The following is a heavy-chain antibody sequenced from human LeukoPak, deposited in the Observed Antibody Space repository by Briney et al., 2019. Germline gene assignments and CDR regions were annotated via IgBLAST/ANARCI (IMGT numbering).Heavy chain of an antibody. CDR3: ARRSYYYD. J-gene: IGHJ4*02. D-gene: IGHD3-16*01. CDR2: MNQDGSEK. CDR1: GFTFSTYW. V-gene: IGHV3-7*01. Sequence: PGGSLRLSCAASGFTFSTYWLTWVRQAPGKGLEWVANMNQDGSEKYYVDSVKGRFTISRDNAKNSLYLQMNNLRVEDTAVYYCARRSYYYDWGQGTLVTVSS.